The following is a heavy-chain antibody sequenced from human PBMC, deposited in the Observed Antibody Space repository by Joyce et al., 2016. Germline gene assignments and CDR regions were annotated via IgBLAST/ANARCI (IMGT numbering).Heavy chain of an antibody. D-gene: IGHD2-15*01. CDR3: AKGTLGSCSGTTCYPLDS. V-gene: IGHV3-23*01. CDR2: IRGSDDGT. Sequence: EVQLLESGGGWVQPGGSLRLSCAASGFTFSSYAMSWVRQAPGKVLEWFPAIRGSDDGTYHADSVRGRFTISRDNSKNTLYLQMNSLTAEDTAIYYCAKGTLGSCSGTTCYPLDSWGQGTLVTVSS. J-gene: IGHJ4*02. CDR1: GFTFSSYA.